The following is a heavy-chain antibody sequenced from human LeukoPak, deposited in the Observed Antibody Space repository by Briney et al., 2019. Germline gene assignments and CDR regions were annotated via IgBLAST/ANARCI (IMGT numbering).Heavy chain of an antibody. D-gene: IGHD5-18*01. Sequence: ASVKVSCKASGYTFSNYYMHWVRQAPGQGLEWMGWINPNSGGTNYAQKFQGRVTMTRDTSISTAYMELSRLRSDGTAVYYCAREIRGYSYGLSYYYYYYMDVWGKGTTVTVSS. J-gene: IGHJ6*03. V-gene: IGHV1-2*02. CDR3: AREIRGYSYGLSYYYYYYMDV. CDR1: GYTFSNYY. CDR2: INPNSGGT.